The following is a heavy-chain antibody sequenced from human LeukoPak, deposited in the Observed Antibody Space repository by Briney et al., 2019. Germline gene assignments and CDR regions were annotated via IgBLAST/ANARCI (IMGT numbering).Heavy chain of an antibody. Sequence: SETLSLTCTVSGGSISGYYWSWIRQPPGKGLEWIGYIYYSGSTNYNPSLKSRVTISVDTSKNQFSLKLSSVTAADTAVYYCARERIQLRAFDIWGQGTMVTVSS. CDR3: ARERIQLRAFDI. CDR2: IYYSGST. D-gene: IGHD5-18*01. J-gene: IGHJ3*02. CDR1: GGSISGYY. V-gene: IGHV4-59*01.